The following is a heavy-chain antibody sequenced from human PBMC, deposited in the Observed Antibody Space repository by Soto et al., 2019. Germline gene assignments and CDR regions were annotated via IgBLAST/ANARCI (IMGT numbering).Heavy chain of an antibody. Sequence: SVKVSCKASGDTLSIYAISWVRQAPGQGLEWMGGIIPIFGTANYAQKFQGRVTITADESTSTAYMELSSLRSEDTAVYYCARDSGYSSSWYLAFDYWGQGTLVTVSS. J-gene: IGHJ4*02. D-gene: IGHD6-13*01. CDR2: IIPIFGTA. V-gene: IGHV1-69*13. CDR1: GDTLSIYA. CDR3: ARDSGYSSSWYLAFDY.